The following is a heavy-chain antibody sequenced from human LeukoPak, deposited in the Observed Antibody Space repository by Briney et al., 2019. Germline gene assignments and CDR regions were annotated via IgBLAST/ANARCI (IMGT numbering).Heavy chain of an antibody. D-gene: IGHD2-2*01. CDR3: AREVAEYCSRTSCYLDY. V-gene: IGHV3-64*01. Sequence: GGSLRLSCAASGFTFSNYAMHWVRQAPGEGLEYVSAITSNGGRTYYANSVKDRFTISRDNSKNTLYLQMGSLRAEDMAVYYCAREVAEYCSRTSCYLDYRGQGTLVTVSS. CDR1: GFTFSNYA. CDR2: ITSNGGRT. J-gene: IGHJ4*02.